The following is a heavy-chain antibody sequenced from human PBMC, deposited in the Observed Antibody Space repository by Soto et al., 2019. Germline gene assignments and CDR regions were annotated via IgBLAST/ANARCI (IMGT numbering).Heavy chain of an antibody. Sequence: QVQLVQSGAEVKKPGSSVKVSCKASGGTFSSYAITWVRQAPGQGLEWMGGIIPIFGTANYAQKFQARVTITADEATSTAYRELSRLRSEDTAVYYCARDRGPSSGYYPYWFDPWGQGTLVTVSS. D-gene: IGHD3-22*01. V-gene: IGHV1-69*12. CDR1: GGTFSSYA. J-gene: IGHJ5*02. CDR3: ARDRGPSSGYYPYWFDP. CDR2: IIPIFGTA.